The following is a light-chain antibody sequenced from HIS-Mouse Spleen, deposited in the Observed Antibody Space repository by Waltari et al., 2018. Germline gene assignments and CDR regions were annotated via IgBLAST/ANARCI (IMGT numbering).Light chain of an antibody. CDR2: EGS. J-gene: IGLJ3*02. CDR1: SSDAVSYNL. V-gene: IGLV2-23*01. CDR3: CSYAGSSTWV. Sequence: QSALTQPASVSGSPGQSITIPCTGTSSDAVSYNLLSWYQQHPGKAPKLMIYEGSKRPSGVSNRFSGSKSGNTASLTISGLQAEDEADYYCCSYAGSSTWVFGGGTKLTVL.